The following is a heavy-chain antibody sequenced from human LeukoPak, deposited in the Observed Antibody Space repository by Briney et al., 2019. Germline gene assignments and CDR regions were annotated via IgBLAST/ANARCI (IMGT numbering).Heavy chain of an antibody. J-gene: IGHJ6*04. CDR2: IYTSGST. CDR3: ARESSTSVDV. D-gene: IGHD5/OR15-5a*01. V-gene: IGHV4-61*02. Sequence: SETLSLTCTVSGGSISSGSYYWSWIRQPAGKGLEWIGRIYTSGSTNYNPSLKSRVTISVDTSKNQFSLKLSSVTVADTAVYYCARESSTSVDVWGKGTTVTISS. CDR1: GGSISSGSYY.